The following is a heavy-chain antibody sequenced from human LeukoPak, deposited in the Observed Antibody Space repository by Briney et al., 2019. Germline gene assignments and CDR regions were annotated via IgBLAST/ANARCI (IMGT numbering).Heavy chain of an antibody. CDR3: GELGIPMIGGV. D-gene: IGHD3-10*02. CDR2: ISSSGSTI. CDR1: GFTFSSYE. Sequence: QPGGSLRLSCAASGFTFSSYEMKWVPHAPGKGLEWVSYISSSGSTIYYADSVKGRFTISRDNAKNSLYLQMNSLRAEDTGVYYCGELGIPMIGGVWGKGTTLTIPS. V-gene: IGHV3-48*03. J-gene: IGHJ6*04.